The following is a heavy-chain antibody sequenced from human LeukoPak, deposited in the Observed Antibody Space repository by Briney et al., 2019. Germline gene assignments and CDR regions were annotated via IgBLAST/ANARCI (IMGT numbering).Heavy chain of an antibody. CDR1: GYTFTVYY. CDR3: ARDYSGYDGFDY. Sequence: ASVKVSFKASGYTFTVYYMHWVRQAPGQGLEWLGWISVYNVNTNYAQKLQGRVTMTTDTSTSTVYMELRSLRSDDTAVYYCARDYSGYDGFDYWGQGTLVTVSS. J-gene: IGHJ4*02. V-gene: IGHV1-18*04. D-gene: IGHD5-12*01. CDR2: ISVYNVNT.